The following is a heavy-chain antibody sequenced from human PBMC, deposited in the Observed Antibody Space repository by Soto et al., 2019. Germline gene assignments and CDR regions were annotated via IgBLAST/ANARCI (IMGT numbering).Heavy chain of an antibody. J-gene: IGHJ4*02. V-gene: IGHV4-31*03. CDR2: IYYSGST. CDR1: GGSISSGGYY. D-gene: IGHD3-22*01. CDR3: TSETQSSDANYDFVL. Sequence: SETLSLTCTVSGGSISSGGYYWSWIRPHPGKGLEWIGYIYYSGSTYYNTSLKSRATISVDTSKNQFSLKLSPVTAADTAVYYCTSETQSSDANYDFVLWGQGTLVTVSS.